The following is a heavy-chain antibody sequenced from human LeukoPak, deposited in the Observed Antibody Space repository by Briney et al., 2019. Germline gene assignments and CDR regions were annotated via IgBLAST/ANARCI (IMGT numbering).Heavy chain of an antibody. Sequence: SETLSLTCAVYGGSFSGYYWSWIRQPPGKGLEWIGEINHSRSTNYNPSLKSRVTISVDTSKNQFSLKLSSVTAADTAVYYCARLGYCSSTSCHYYYYMDVWGKGTTVTVSS. CDR3: ARLGYCSSTSCHYYYYMDV. D-gene: IGHD2-2*01. J-gene: IGHJ6*03. CDR2: INHSRST. CDR1: GGSFSGYY. V-gene: IGHV4-34*01.